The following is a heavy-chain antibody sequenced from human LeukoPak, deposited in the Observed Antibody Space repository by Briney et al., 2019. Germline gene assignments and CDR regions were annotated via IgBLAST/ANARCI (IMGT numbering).Heavy chain of an antibody. V-gene: IGHV1-8*03. Sequence: GASVTVSCKASGYTFTSYDINWVRQAAGQGLEWMGRMNPNSGNTGYAQKFQGRVTITRNTSISTAYMELSSLRSEDTAVYYCARVVGVPYGDYDLAYFDYWGQGTLVTVSS. CDR2: MNPNSGNT. D-gene: IGHD4-17*01. J-gene: IGHJ4*02. CDR1: GYTFTSYD. CDR3: ARVVGVPYGDYDLAYFDY.